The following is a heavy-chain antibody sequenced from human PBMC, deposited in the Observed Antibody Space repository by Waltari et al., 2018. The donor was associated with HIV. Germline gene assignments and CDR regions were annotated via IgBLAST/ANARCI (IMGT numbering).Heavy chain of an antibody. CDR2: IDYSVNT. J-gene: IGHJ4*02. CDR1: GDSLSHSSYY. D-gene: IGHD1-1*01. CDR3: ARQTTTGIIPGPSHY. V-gene: IGHV4-39*01. Sequence: QLQLQESGPGLVKPSETLSLTCTVSGDSLSHSSYYWGWIRQPPGKGLEWIGSIDYSVNTYYNPSLRSRVTISVDTSKNQFSLKLRSVTAADTAVYYCARQTTTGIIPGPSHYWGLGTLVTVSS.